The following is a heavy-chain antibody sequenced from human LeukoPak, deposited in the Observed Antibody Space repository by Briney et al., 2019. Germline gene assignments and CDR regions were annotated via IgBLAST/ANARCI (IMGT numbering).Heavy chain of an antibody. CDR3: ARGFDGYYGFDL. J-gene: IGHJ3*01. D-gene: IGHD5-24*01. V-gene: IGHV3-7*05. CDR2: INQDGIEK. Sequence: PGGSPRLSCAASGFTFTTYWMSWVRQAPGKGLEWVANINQDGIEKYYVASVRGRLTISRDNAKNSIYVQMNSLRAEDAAVYYCARGFDGYYGFDLWGQGTMVTVSS. CDR1: GFTFTTYW.